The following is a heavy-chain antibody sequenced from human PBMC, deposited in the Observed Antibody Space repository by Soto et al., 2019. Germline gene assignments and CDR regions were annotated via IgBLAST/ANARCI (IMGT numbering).Heavy chain of an antibody. J-gene: IGHJ5*02. Sequence: QVQLVESGGGVVQPGRSLRLSCAASGFTFSSYGMHWVRQAPGKGLEWVGGIIPIFGTANYAQKFQGRVTITADESTSTAYMELSSLRSEDTAVYYCARVQYQLLRLMFDPWGQGTLVTVSS. CDR3: ARVQYQLLRLMFDP. CDR1: GFTFSSYG. CDR2: IIPIFGTA. D-gene: IGHD2-2*01. V-gene: IGHV1-69*01.